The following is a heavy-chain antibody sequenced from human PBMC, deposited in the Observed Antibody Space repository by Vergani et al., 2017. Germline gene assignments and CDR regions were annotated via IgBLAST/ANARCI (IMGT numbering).Heavy chain of an antibody. CDR3: ARVYLGDSSSWYETKYYYYYYXMDV. CDR1: GGSFSGYY. Sequence: QVQLQQWGAGLLKPSETLSLTCAVYGGSFSGYYWSWIRQPPGKGLEWIGEINHSGSTNYNPSLKSRVTISVDTSKNQFSLKLSSVTAAATAVYYCARVYLGDSSSWYETKYYYYYYXMDVWGKGTTVTVSS. V-gene: IGHV4-34*01. J-gene: IGHJ6*03. CDR2: INHSGST. D-gene: IGHD6-13*01.